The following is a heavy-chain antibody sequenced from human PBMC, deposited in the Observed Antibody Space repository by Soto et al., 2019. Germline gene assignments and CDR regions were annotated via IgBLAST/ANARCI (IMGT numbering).Heavy chain of an antibody. V-gene: IGHV4-31*03. CDR3: ARDRHNNFFDP. CDR2: IYYSGST. Sequence: SETLSLTCTVSGVSMSSGGYYWTWIRQSPGKGLKWIGYIYYSGSTYYNPSLESRVAISLDTSRSQFSLTLHSVTAADTAIYYCARDRHNNFFDPWGQGTLVTVSS. D-gene: IGHD6-6*01. CDR1: GVSMSSGGYY. J-gene: IGHJ5*02.